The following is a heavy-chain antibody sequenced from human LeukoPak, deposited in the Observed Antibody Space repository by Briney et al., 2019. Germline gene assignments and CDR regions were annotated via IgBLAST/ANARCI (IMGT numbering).Heavy chain of an antibody. Sequence: GRSLRLSCAASGFTFSSYAMHWVRQAPGKGLEWVAVISYDGGNKYYADSVKGRFTISRDNSKNTLYLQMNSLRAEDTAVYYCARDRSEYYYYAMDVWGQGTTVTVSS. V-gene: IGHV3-30-3*01. D-gene: IGHD2/OR15-2a*01. CDR2: ISYDGGNK. CDR1: GFTFSSYA. J-gene: IGHJ6*02. CDR3: ARDRSEYYYYAMDV.